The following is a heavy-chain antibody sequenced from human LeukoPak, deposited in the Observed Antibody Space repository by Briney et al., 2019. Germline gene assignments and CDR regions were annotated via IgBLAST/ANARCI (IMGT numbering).Heavy chain of an antibody. V-gene: IGHV6-1*01. Sequence: SQTLSLTCAISGDSVSSNSAAWNWISQSPSRGLEWLGRTYYRSKWYNDYAVSVESRITINPGTSKNQFSLQLNSVTPEDTAVYYCARGGNFYDILTGPPLYGMDVWGQGTTVTVSS. CDR1: GDSVSSNSAA. CDR3: ARGGNFYDILTGPPLYGMDV. J-gene: IGHJ6*02. D-gene: IGHD3-9*01. CDR2: TYYRSKWYN.